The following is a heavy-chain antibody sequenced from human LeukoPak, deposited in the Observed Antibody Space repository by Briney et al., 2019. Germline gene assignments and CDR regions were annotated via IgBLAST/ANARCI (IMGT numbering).Heavy chain of an antibody. V-gene: IGHV3-48*03. CDR1: GFTFSSYE. D-gene: IGHD3-3*01. Sequence: PGGSLRLSCAASGFTFSSYEMNWVRQAPGKGLEWVSYISSSGSTIYYADSVKGRFTISRDNAKNSLYLQMNSLRAEDTAVYYCARWDGALDSWSGYYYYYGMDVWGQGTTVTVSS. CDR3: ARWDGALDSWSGYYYYYGMDV. J-gene: IGHJ6*02. CDR2: ISSSGSTI.